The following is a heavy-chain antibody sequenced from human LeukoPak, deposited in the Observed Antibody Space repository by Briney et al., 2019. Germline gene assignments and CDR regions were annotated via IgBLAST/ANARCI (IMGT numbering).Heavy chain of an antibody. V-gene: IGHV1-69*04. CDR3: AREKGDIVVVPAARSWFDP. J-gene: IGHJ5*02. Sequence: ASVKVSCKASGGTFSSYAISWVRQAPGQGLKWMGRIIPIFGIANYAQKFQGRVTITADKSTSTAYMELSSLRSEDTAVYYCAREKGDIVVVPAARSWFDPWGQGTLVTVSS. CDR2: IIPIFGIA. D-gene: IGHD2-2*01. CDR1: GGTFSSYA.